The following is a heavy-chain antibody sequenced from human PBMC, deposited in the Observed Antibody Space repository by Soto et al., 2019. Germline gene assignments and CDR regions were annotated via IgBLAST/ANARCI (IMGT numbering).Heavy chain of an antibody. V-gene: IGHV3-23*01. D-gene: IGHD3-22*01. CDR3: AKDKFPYYYDSSGYYPYYFDY. J-gene: IGHJ4*02. CDR2: ISGSGGST. CDR1: GFSFSSYA. Sequence: GGSLRLSCAASGFSFSSYAMSWVRQAPGKGLEWVSAISGSGGSTYYADSVKGRFTISRDNSKNTLYLQMNSLRAEDTAVYYCAKDKFPYYYDSSGYYPYYFDYWGQGTLVTVSS.